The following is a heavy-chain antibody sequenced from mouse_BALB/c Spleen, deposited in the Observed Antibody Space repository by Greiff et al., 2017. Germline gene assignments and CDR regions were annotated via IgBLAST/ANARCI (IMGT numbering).Heavy chain of an antibody. D-gene: IGHD2-1*01. CDR2: IRLKSNNYAT. CDR3: TPNYYGNSAWFAY. J-gene: IGHJ3*01. Sequence: EVQLVESGGGLVQPGGSMKLSCVASGFTFSNYWMNWVRQSPEKGLEWVAEIRLKSNNYATHYAESVKGRFTISRDDSKSSVYLQMNNLRAEDTGIYYCTPNYYGNSAWFAYWGQGTLVTVSA. V-gene: IGHV6-6*02. CDR1: GFTFSNYW.